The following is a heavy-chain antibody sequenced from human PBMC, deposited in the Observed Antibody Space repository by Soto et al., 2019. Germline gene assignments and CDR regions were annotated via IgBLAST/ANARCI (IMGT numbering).Heavy chain of an antibody. D-gene: IGHD4-17*01. Sequence: QVQLVQSGAEVKKPGASVKVSCKASGYTFTSYGISWVRQAPGQGLEWMGWISAYNGNTNHAQKLQGRDTMTTDTSTSTASRERRSLRSDDTAVYYCARVGDYGDYPPDYWGQGTLVTVSS. CDR1: GYTFTSYG. CDR3: ARVGDYGDYPPDY. CDR2: ISAYNGNT. V-gene: IGHV1-18*01. J-gene: IGHJ4*02.